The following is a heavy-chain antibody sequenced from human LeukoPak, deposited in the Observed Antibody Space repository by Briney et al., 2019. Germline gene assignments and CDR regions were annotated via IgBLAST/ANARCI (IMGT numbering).Heavy chain of an antibody. Sequence: GGSLRLSCAASGFTFSSYWMSWVRQAPGKGLEWVANIKQDGSEKYYVDSVKGRFTISRDNAKNSLYLQMNSLRAEDTAVYYCAKEWAGYSSGWYGSYFDYWGQGTLVTVSS. J-gene: IGHJ4*02. CDR2: IKQDGSEK. CDR3: AKEWAGYSSGWYGSYFDY. CDR1: GFTFSSYW. D-gene: IGHD6-19*01. V-gene: IGHV3-7*01.